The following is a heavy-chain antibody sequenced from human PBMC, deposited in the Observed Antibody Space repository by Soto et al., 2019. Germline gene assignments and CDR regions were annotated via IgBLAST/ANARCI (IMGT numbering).Heavy chain of an antibody. CDR3: AKNWNWGSLVH. D-gene: IGHD7-27*01. CDR2: IYYGGST. V-gene: IGHV4-59*08. J-gene: IGHJ4*02. CDR1: GDSISTDY. Sequence: PLETLSLTCTVSGDSISTDYWIWIRQSPGKGLEWIGFIYYGGSTNYNPSLKSRVTISVDTPKNQFSLKLSSVTAADTAVYYCAKNWNWGSLVHWGQGTLLTVSS.